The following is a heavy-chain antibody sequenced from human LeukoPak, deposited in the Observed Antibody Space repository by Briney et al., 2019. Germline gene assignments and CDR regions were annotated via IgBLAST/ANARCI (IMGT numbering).Heavy chain of an antibody. V-gene: IGHV3-21*01. D-gene: IGHD4-17*01. J-gene: IGHJ4*02. CDR2: ISSSSSYI. CDR3: ARDRLHYGEYEKTFDY. CDR1: GFTFSSYS. Sequence: PGGSLRLSCAASGFTFSSYSMNWVRQAPGKGLEWVSSISSSSSYIYYADSVKGRFTISRDNAKNSLYLQMNSLRAEDTAVYYCARDRLHYGEYEKTFDYWGQGTLVSVSP.